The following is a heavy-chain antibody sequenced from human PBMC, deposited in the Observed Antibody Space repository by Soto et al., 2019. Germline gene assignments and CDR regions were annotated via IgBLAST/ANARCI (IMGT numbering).Heavy chain of an antibody. Sequence: GGPLRLSCAASGFTFSSSGMHWVRQAPGKGLEWVAIIWYDGSKKYYADSVKGRFTISRDNSKNTLYLQMNSLRAEDTAVYYCARRTYYYDSSGYPLDYWGQGTLVTVSS. CDR3: ARRTYYYDSSGYPLDY. CDR2: IWYDGSKK. J-gene: IGHJ4*02. V-gene: IGHV3-33*01. D-gene: IGHD3-22*01. CDR1: GFTFSSSG.